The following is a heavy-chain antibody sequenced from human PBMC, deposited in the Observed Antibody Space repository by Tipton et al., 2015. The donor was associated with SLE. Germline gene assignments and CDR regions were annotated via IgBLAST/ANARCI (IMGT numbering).Heavy chain of an antibody. J-gene: IGHJ4*02. CDR3: ARDRYYYDSSGYSLFGY. Sequence: QLVQSGAEVKKPGSSVKVSCKASGGTFSSYAISWVRQAPGQGLEWMGGIIPIFGTANYAQKFQGRVTITADKSTSTAYMELSSLRSEDTAVYYCARDRYYYDSSGYSLFGYWGQGTLVTVSS. CDR2: IIPIFGTA. CDR1: GGTFSSYA. D-gene: IGHD3-22*01. V-gene: IGHV1-69*06.